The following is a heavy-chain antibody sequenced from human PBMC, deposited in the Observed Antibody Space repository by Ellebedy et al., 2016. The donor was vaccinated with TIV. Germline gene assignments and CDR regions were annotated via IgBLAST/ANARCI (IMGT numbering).Heavy chain of an antibody. J-gene: IGHJ4*02. CDR2: IKQDGSEK. Sequence: GESLKISXAASGFTFSSYWMSWVRQAPGKGLEWVANIKQDGSEKYYVDSVKGRFTISRDNAKNSLYLQMNSLRAEDTAVYYCAREPSSYRGKQHHFDYWGQGTLVTVSS. CDR3: AREPSSYRGKQHHFDY. CDR1: GFTFSSYW. V-gene: IGHV3-7*03. D-gene: IGHD1/OR15-1a*01.